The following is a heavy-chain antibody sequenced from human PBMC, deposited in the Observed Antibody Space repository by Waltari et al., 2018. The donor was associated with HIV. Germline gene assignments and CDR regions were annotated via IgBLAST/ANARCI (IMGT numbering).Heavy chain of an antibody. J-gene: IGHJ4*02. Sequence: SQTLSLTCTVSGGSISSGSYYWSWIRQPAGKGLEWIGRIYTSGSTNYNPSLKSRVTISVDTSKNQLSLKLSSVTAADTAVYYCARVSGGYERFDYWGQGTLVTVSS. CDR2: IYTSGST. CDR3: ARVSGGYERFDY. CDR1: GGSISSGSYY. V-gene: IGHV4-61*02. D-gene: IGHD5-12*01.